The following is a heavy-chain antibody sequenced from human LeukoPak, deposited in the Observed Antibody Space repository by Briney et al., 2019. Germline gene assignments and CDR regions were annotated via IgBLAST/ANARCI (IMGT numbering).Heavy chain of an antibody. J-gene: IGHJ6*03. V-gene: IGHV3-30*02. CDR3: AKDKDSYYDFWSGYGAMDV. CDR1: GFTFSSYG. D-gene: IGHD3-3*01. CDR2: IRYDGSNK. Sequence: GGSLRLSCAASGFTFSSYGMHWVRQAPGKGLEWVAFIRYDGSNKYYADSVKGRFTISRDNSKNTLYLQMNSLRAEDTAVYYCAKDKDSYYDFWSGYGAMDVWGKGTTVTVSS.